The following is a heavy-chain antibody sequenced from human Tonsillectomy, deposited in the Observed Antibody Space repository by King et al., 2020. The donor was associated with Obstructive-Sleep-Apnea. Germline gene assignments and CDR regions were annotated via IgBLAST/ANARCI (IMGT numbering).Heavy chain of an antibody. V-gene: IGHV5-51*01. CDR3: ARPGYYYDSTSGAFDI. J-gene: IGHJ3*02. Sequence: QLVQSGAEVKKPGESLKISCKGSGYSFTSYWIGWVRQMPGKGLEWMGSIYPGDSDTRYSPSFQGQVTISDDKSISTAYLQWSSLKASDTAMYYCARPGYYYDSTSGAFDIWGQGTMVTVSS. D-gene: IGHD3-22*01. CDR2: IYPGDSDT. CDR1: GYSFTSYW.